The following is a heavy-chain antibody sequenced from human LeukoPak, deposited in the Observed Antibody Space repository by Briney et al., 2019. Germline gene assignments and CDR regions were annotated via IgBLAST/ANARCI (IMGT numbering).Heavy chain of an antibody. CDR1: GYTFTSYD. CDR3: ARVRNIAAAGTFGY. Sequence: ASVKVSCKASGYTFTSYDINWVRQATGQGLEWMGWMNPNSGNTGYAQKFQGRVTMTRNTSISTAYMELSSLRSEDTAVYYCARVRNIAAAGTFGYWGQGTLVTVSS. V-gene: IGHV1-8*01. CDR2: MNPNSGNT. J-gene: IGHJ4*02. D-gene: IGHD6-13*01.